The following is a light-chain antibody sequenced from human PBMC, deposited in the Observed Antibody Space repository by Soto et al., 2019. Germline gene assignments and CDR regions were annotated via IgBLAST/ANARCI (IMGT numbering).Light chain of an antibody. J-gene: IGLJ1*01. V-gene: IGLV2-14*01. Sequence: QSVLTQPASVSGSPGQSITISCTGTSSDVGGYNYVSWYQQHPGKAPKLMIYDVSNRPTGVSNRFSGSKSGNTASLTISGLQAEDEADYYCSSYTSSSTLGVPYVFGTGTKVTVL. CDR2: DVS. CDR1: SSDVGGYNY. CDR3: SSYTSSSTLGVPYV.